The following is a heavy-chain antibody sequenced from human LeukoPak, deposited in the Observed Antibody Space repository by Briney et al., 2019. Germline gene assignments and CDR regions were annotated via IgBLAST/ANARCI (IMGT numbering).Heavy chain of an antibody. J-gene: IGHJ6*03. V-gene: IGHV3-48*01. CDR1: GFTFSSYW. D-gene: IGHD6-19*01. CDR3: ARDPNSGWNFYYYYYMDV. Sequence: GGSLRLSCAASGFTFSSYWMSWVRQAPGKGLEWVSYISSSSSTIYYADSVKGRFTISRDNAKNSLYLQMNSLRAEDTAVYYCARDPNSGWNFYYYYYMDVWGKGTTVTVSS. CDR2: ISSSSSTI.